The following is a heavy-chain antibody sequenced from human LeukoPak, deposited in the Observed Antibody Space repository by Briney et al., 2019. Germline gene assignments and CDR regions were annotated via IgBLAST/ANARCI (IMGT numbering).Heavy chain of an antibody. D-gene: IGHD2-21*02. J-gene: IGHJ4*02. Sequence: ASVRVSCKASGYTFTSYYMHWVRQAPGQGPEWMGWIDTTTGNPTYAQGFTGRFVFSLDTSVSTTYLQISSLKAEDTAVYYCARSSCGGNCYSGIFDFWGQGTLVTISS. V-gene: IGHV7-4-1*02. CDR3: ARSSCGGNCYSGIFDF. CDR1: GYTFTSYY. CDR2: IDTTTGNP.